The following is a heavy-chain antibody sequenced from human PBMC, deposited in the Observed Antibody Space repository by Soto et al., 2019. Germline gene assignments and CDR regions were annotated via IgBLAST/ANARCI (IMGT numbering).Heavy chain of an antibody. J-gene: IGHJ3*02. V-gene: IGHV4-39*07. CDR1: GGSTSSSSYY. CDR3: AGSTSAIDAFDI. CDR2: INHSGST. Sequence: LSLTCTVSGGSTSSSSYYWGWIRQPPGKGLEWIGKINHSGSTNYNPSLKSRVTISVDTSKNQFSLKLSSVTAADTAVYYCAGSTSAIDAFDIWGQGTMVTVSS. D-gene: IGHD2-2*01.